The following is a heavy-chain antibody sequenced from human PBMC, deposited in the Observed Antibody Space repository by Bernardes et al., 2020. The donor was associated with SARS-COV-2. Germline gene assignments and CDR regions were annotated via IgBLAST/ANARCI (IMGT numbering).Heavy chain of an antibody. CDR1: GYTFTGYY. V-gene: IGHV1-2*02. CDR2: INPNSGGT. D-gene: IGHD3-3*01. Sequence: ASVKVSCKASGYTFTGYYMHWVRQAPGQGLEWMGWINPNSGGTNYAQKFQGRVTMTRDTSISTAYMELSRLRSDDTAVYYCARGGWLHDFWSGYPAYYYYYMDVWGKGTTVTVSS. CDR3: ARGGWLHDFWSGYPAYYYYYMDV. J-gene: IGHJ6*03.